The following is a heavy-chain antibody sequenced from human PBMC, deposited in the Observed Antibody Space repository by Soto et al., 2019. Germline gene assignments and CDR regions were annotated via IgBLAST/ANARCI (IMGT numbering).Heavy chain of an antibody. CDR2: ISRTGSHT. Sequence: PGGSLRLSCAASGFSFVNYSMNWVRRAPGKGLEWISYISRTGSHTYYADSLKGRFSVSRDDAKNSLFLQMSGLRSEDTAVYYSARDPYGSGKGTFFDIWGQGTVVTVSS. D-gene: IGHD3-10*01. J-gene: IGHJ3*02. V-gene: IGHV3-21*06. CDR1: GFSFVNYS. CDR3: ARDPYGSGKGTFFDI.